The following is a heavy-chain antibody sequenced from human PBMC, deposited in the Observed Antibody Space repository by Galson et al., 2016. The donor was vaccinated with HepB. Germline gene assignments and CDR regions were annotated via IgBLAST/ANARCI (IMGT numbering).Heavy chain of an antibody. D-gene: IGHD3-16*01. V-gene: IGHV2-70*04. CDR3: AGGTFSFAD. CDR2: SDWDDKK. Sequence: PALVKPTQTLRLTCSLSRLSVRTTGMRLSWIRQRPGKGLEWLARSDWDDKKLYSASLRTRLTISKDTSKNQVVLTMTNMDPVDTGTYYCAGGTFSFADWGQGLLVTVSS. CDR1: RLSVRTTGMR. J-gene: IGHJ4*02.